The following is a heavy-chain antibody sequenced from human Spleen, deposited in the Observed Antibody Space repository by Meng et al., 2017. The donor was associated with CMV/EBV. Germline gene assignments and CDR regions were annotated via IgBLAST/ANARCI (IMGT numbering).Heavy chain of an antibody. CDR1: GFTFSSYW. Sequence: EVRLVESGGGLVQPGGALSLSCAASGFTFSSYWMHWASQAPGKGLVWVSRINSDGSSTSYADSVKGRFTISRDSAKNTLYLQMNSLRAEDTAVYYCARESSGWYVDYWGQGTLVTVSS. CDR2: INSDGSST. J-gene: IGHJ4*02. D-gene: IGHD6-19*01. V-gene: IGHV3-74*01. CDR3: ARESSGWYVDY.